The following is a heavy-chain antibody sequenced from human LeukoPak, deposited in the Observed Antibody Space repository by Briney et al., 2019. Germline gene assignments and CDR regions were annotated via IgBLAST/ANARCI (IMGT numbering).Heavy chain of an antibody. Sequence: ASVKVPCKASGYTFTSYYMHWVRQAPGQGLEWMGIINPSGGSTSYAQKFQGRVTMTRDMSTSTVYMELSSLRSEDTAVYYCAGPNLGMSDAFDIWGQGTMVTVSS. CDR1: GYTFTSYY. CDR2: INPSGGST. CDR3: AGPNLGMSDAFDI. J-gene: IGHJ3*02. D-gene: IGHD7-27*01. V-gene: IGHV1-46*01.